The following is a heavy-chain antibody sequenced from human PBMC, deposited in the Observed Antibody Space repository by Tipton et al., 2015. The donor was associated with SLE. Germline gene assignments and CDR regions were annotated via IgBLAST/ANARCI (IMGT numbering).Heavy chain of an antibody. Sequence: TLSLTCTVSGGSISSYYWSWIRQPPGKGLEYIGSIYYSGSPYYNPSLKSRVTISLDTSKNQFSLKLSSVTAADTAVYYCARRGVGATYWYFDLWGRGTLVTVSS. CDR1: GGSISSYY. V-gene: IGHV4-59*05. CDR3: ARRGVGATYWYFDL. J-gene: IGHJ2*01. D-gene: IGHD1-26*01. CDR2: IYYSGSP.